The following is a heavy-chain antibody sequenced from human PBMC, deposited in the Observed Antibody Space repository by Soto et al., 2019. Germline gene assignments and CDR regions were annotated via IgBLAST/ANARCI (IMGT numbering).Heavy chain of an antibody. CDR2: IYPGDSDT. CDR3: ARREYCSGGSCYGLGAFDI. J-gene: IGHJ3*02. V-gene: IGHV5-51*01. CDR1: GYSFTSYW. D-gene: IGHD2-15*01. Sequence: GESLKISCKGSGYSFTSYWIGWVRQMPGKGLEWMGIIYPGDSDTRYSPSFQGQVTISADKSISTAYLQWSSLKASDTAMYYCARREYCSGGSCYGLGAFDIWGQGTMVTVS.